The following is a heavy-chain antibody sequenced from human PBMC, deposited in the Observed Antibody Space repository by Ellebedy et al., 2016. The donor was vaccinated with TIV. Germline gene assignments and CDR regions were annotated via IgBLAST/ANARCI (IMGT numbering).Heavy chain of an antibody. V-gene: IGHV3-74*01. CDR2: INTDGSSA. J-gene: IGHJ4*02. D-gene: IGHD3-9*01. Sequence: GESLKISCEASGFTLSGYWMHWVRQVPGKGLVWVARINTDGSSASYADSVEGRFTISRDNAKKTLDLELTGLRVEDTAVYYCARESVRYFDWDYWGQGTLVTV. CDR3: ARESVRYFDWDY. CDR1: GFTLSGYW.